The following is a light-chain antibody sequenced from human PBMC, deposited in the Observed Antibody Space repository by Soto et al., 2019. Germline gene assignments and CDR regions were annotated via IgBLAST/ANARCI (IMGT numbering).Light chain of an antibody. CDR3: QQSYSTPFA. Sequence: DIQMTQSPSSLSASVGDRVTITYRASQSINTYLYWYHQKAGKVPKLLIYAASSLQSGVPSRFSGSGSGTDFTPTIICLQPEDVATYYCQQSYSTPFAFGPGNKVDI. CDR2: AAS. CDR1: QSINTY. J-gene: IGKJ3*01. V-gene: IGKV1-39*01.